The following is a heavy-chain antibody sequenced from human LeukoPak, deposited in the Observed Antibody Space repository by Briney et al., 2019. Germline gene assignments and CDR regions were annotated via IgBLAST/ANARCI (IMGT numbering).Heavy chain of an antibody. CDR2: ISYSGIT. J-gene: IGHJ4*02. V-gene: IGHV4-39*07. Sequence: SETLSLTCSVSGGSVSSSGYYWGWIRQTPEKGLEWIGSISYSGITYYNLSLKSRVTISVDTSKNQFSLKLSSVTAADTAVYYCARVGSFVGQPNVWGQGTLVTVSS. CDR3: ARVGSFVGQPNV. D-gene: IGHD3-10*01. CDR1: GGSVSSSGYY.